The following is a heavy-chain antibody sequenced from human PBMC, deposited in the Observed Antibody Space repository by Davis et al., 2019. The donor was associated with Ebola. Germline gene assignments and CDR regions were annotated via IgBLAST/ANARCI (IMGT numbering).Heavy chain of an antibody. CDR3: TVTVAGFDY. CDR1: GGSISSYY. Sequence: MPSETLSLTCTVSGGSISSYYWSWIRQPPGKGLEWIGYIYYSGSTNYNPSLKSRVTISVDTSKNQFSLKLSSVTAADTAVYYCTVTVAGFDYWGQGTLVTVSS. D-gene: IGHD6-19*01. J-gene: IGHJ4*02. V-gene: IGHV4-59*12. CDR2: IYYSGST.